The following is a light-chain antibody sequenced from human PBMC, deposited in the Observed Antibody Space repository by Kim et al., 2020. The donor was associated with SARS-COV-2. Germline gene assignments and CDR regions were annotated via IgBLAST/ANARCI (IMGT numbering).Light chain of an antibody. CDR3: QQSYSNPYT. CDR2: GAS. CDR1: QSIRMY. Sequence: SASMGDRVTITCRASQSIRMYLTWYQQKPGKVPKLLISGASSLESGVPSRFSGSGSGTEFTLTISSLQPEDFATYYCQQSYSNPYTFGQGTKLEI. J-gene: IGKJ2*01. V-gene: IGKV1-39*01.